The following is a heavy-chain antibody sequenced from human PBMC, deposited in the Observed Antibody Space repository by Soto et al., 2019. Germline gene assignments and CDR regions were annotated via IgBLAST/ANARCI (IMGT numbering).Heavy chain of an antibody. CDR1: GGSISSYY. CDR2: IYYSGST. CDR3: ARDLGGVPAAMGYYYYGMDV. Sequence: PXETLSLTCTVSGGSISSYYWSWIRQPPGKGLEWIGYIYYSGSTNYNPSLKSRVTISVDTSKNQFSLKLSSVTAADTAVYYCARDLGGVPAAMGYYYYGMDVWGQGTTVTVSS. V-gene: IGHV4-59*01. D-gene: IGHD2-2*01. J-gene: IGHJ6*02.